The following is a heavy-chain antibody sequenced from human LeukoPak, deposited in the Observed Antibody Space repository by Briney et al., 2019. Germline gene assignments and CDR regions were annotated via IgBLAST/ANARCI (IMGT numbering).Heavy chain of an antibody. J-gene: IGHJ5*02. CDR1: GYTFTSYG. D-gene: IGHD6-13*01. CDR2: TSAYNGNT. CDR3: VREETGYSSSWYWFDP. V-gene: IGHV1-18*01. Sequence: ASVKVSCKASGYTFTSYGISWVRQAPGQGLEWMGWTSAYNGNTNYAQKLQGRVTMTTDTSTSTAYMELRSLRSDDTAVYYCVREETGYSSSWYWFDPWGQGTLVTVSS.